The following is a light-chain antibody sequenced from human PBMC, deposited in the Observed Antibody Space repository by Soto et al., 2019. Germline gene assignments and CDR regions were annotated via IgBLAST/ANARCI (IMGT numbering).Light chain of an antibody. CDR2: KAS. CDR3: QQYSSNSAT. CDR1: QSISTW. V-gene: IGKV1-5*03. J-gene: IGKJ4*01. Sequence: DIQMTQSPSTLSASVGDRVTITCRPSQSISTWLAWYQQKPGKAPKLLIYKASSLESGFPSRFSGSGSGTEFTLTVSSLQPDDFATYYCQQYSSNSATFGGGTKVEIK.